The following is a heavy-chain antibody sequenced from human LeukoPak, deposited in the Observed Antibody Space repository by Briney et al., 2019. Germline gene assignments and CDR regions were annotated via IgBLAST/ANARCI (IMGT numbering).Heavy chain of an antibody. J-gene: IGHJ5*02. V-gene: IGHV3-7*01. Sequence: GGSLRLSCAASGFTFSSDWISWVRQTPGRGLEWVANIRQDESERYYADSVTGRFTISRDNAKHSLYLQMNSLRAEDTAGYYCASDKIVGATKLDPWGQGPLVRLSS. D-gene: IGHD1-26*01. CDR1: GFTFSSDW. CDR2: IRQDESER. CDR3: ASDKIVGATKLDP.